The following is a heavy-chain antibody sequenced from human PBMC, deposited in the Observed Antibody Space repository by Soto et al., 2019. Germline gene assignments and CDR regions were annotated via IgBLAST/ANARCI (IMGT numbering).Heavy chain of an antibody. V-gene: IGHV1-3*01. J-gene: IGHJ6*02. CDR2: INAGNGNT. D-gene: IGHD2-8*01. CDR3: ARSSSVYAVYYYGMDV. CDR1: GYTFTSYA. Sequence: AASVKVSCKASGYTFTSYAMHWVRQAPGQRLEWMGWINAGNGNTKYSQKFQGRVTITRDTSASTAYMELSSLRSEDTAVYYCARSSSVYAVYYYGMDVRGQGTTVTVSS.